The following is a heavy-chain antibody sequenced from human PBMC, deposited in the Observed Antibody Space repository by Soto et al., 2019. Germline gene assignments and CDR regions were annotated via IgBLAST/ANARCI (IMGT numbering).Heavy chain of an antibody. CDR2: INAGNGNT. CDR1: GYTFTSYA. J-gene: IGHJ4*02. CDR3: ARTLYGDNVDY. V-gene: IGHV1-3*01. Sequence: ASVKVSCKASGYTFTSYAMPWVRQAPGQRLEWMGWINAGNGNTKYSQKFQGRVTMTRNTSVSTAYMELSSLRSEDTAVYYCARTLYGDNVDYWGQGTLVTVSS. D-gene: IGHD4-17*01.